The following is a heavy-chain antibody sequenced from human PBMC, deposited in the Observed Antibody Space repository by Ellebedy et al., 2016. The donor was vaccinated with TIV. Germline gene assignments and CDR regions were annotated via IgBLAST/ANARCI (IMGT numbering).Heavy chain of an antibody. CDR1: GDSVSGNSVA. CDR2: TYYRSKWYT. V-gene: IGHV6-1*01. CDR3: ARDFTTIRGAMNPFDY. J-gene: IGHJ4*02. Sequence: SQTLSLTXXISGDSVSGNSVAWSWIRQSPSRGLEWLGRTYYRSKWYTYYAQSVQSRLTINPDTSKNQFSLQLNSVTPEDTAVYYCARDFTTIRGAMNPFDYWGQGFLVTVSS. D-gene: IGHD3-10*01.